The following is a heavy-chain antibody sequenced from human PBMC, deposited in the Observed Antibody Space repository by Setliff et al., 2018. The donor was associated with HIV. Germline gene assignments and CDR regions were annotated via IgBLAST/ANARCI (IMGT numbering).Heavy chain of an antibody. CDR2: INTHSGYT. V-gene: IGHV1-18*01. D-gene: IGHD5-12*01. CDR3: ARGKTWLRFLDY. J-gene: IGHJ4*02. CDR1: GYTFNNYG. Sequence: ASVKVSXKASGYTFNNYGISWVRQAPGQGLEWMGWINTHSGYTNYAQNAQGRVTVTMDTSTSTAYMEPRSLKSDDTAVYYCARGKTWLRFLDYWGQGTLVTVSS.